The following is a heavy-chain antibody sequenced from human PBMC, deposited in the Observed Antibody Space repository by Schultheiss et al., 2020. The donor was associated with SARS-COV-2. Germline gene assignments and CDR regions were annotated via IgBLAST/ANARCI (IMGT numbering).Heavy chain of an antibody. CDR2: ISYDGSNK. Sequence: GGSLRLSCAASGFTFSSYGMHWVRQAPGKGLEWVAVISYDGSNKYYADSVKGRFTIPRDNSKNTLYLQMNSLRAEDTAVYYYTRPIIHYYDSSGYSGAFDYWGQGTLVTVSS. V-gene: IGHV3-33*05. CDR3: TRPIIHYYDSSGYSGAFDY. J-gene: IGHJ4*02. D-gene: IGHD3-22*01. CDR1: GFTFSSYG.